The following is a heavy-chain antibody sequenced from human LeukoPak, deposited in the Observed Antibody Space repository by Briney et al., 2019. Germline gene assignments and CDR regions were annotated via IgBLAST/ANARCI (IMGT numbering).Heavy chain of an antibody. Sequence: SETLSLTCAVYGGSFSGYYWSWIRQPPGKGLEWIGEINHSGNTNYNPSLKSRVTISVDTSKNQFSLKLSSVTAADTAVYYCARRSSANARVKQWLVRVLDYWGQGTLVTVSS. CDR1: GGSFSGYY. CDR2: INHSGNT. V-gene: IGHV4-34*01. D-gene: IGHD6-19*01. CDR3: ARRSSANARVKQWLVRVLDY. J-gene: IGHJ4*02.